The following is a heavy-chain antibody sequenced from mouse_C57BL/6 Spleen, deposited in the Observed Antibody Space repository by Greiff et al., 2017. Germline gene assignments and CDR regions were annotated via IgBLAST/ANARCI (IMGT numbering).Heavy chain of an antibody. CDR3: AGDGYYERAWFAY. J-gene: IGHJ3*01. CDR1: GYTFTSYW. D-gene: IGHD2-3*01. CDR2: INPSNGGT. V-gene: IGHV1-53*01. Sequence: VKLQQPGTELVKPGASVKLSCKASGYTFTSYWMDWVKQRPGQGLEWIGNINPSNGGTNYNEKFKSKATLTVDKSSSTAYMQLSSLTSEDSAVYYCAGDGYYERAWFAYWGQGTLVTVSA.